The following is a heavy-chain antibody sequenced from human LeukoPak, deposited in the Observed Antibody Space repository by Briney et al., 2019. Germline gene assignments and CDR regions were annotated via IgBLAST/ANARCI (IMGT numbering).Heavy chain of an antibody. Sequence: GGSLRLSCSASGFTFSYYAIHWVRQAPGKGLEWVALIWSDGSNKNYADSVKGRITISRDNSKNTVYLQMNSLRAEDTAVYYCARELFSSGSCPDGWGQGTLVTVSS. D-gene: IGHD3-10*01. J-gene: IGHJ4*02. V-gene: IGHV3-33*01. CDR1: GFTFSYYA. CDR3: ARELFSSGSCPDG. CDR2: IWSDGSNK.